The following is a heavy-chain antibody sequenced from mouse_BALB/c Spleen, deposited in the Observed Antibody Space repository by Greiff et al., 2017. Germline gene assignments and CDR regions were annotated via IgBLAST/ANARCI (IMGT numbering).Heavy chain of an antibody. CDR3: ARYYGSSYDAMDY. Sequence: EVKLMESGGGLVKPGGSLKLSCAASGFTFSSYAMSWVRQSPEKGLEWVAEISSGGSYTYYPDTVTGRFTISRDNAKNTLYMELSSLRSEDTAMYYCARYYGSSYDAMDYWGQGTSVTVSS. CDR2: ISSGGSYT. V-gene: IGHV5-9-4*01. D-gene: IGHD1-1*01. J-gene: IGHJ4*01. CDR1: GFTFSSYA.